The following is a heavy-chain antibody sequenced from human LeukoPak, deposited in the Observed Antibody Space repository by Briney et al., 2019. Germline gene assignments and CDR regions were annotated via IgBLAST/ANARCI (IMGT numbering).Heavy chain of an antibody. CDR1: GFTFSSYG. CDR3: ARGGSSWYWFDP. J-gene: IGHJ5*02. CDR2: INWNGGST. V-gene: IGHV3-20*04. D-gene: IGHD6-13*01. Sequence: GGSLRLSCAASGFTFSSYGMTWVRQAPGKGLEWVSGINWNGGSTGYADSVKGRFTISRDNAKNSLYLQMNSLRAEDTALYYCARGGSSWYWFDPWGQGTLVTVSS.